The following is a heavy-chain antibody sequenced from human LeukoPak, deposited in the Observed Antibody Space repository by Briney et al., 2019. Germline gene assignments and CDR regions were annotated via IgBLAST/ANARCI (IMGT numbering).Heavy chain of an antibody. Sequence: PGGSLRLSCAASGFTFSSYAMSWVRQAPGKGLEWVSAISGSGGSTYYADSVKGRFTISRDNSKNTLYLQMNSLRAEDTAVYYCARGPLVRGDNCFDPWGQGTLVTVSS. CDR3: ARGPLVRGDNCFDP. CDR1: GFTFSSYA. D-gene: IGHD3-10*01. J-gene: IGHJ5*02. V-gene: IGHV3-23*01. CDR2: ISGSGGST.